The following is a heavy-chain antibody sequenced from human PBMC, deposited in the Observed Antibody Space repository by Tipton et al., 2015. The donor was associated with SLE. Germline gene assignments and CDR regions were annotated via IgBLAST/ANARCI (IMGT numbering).Heavy chain of an antibody. CDR3: ARDRRDLWRFGAHFDP. Sequence: TLSLTCAVSGYSISSNYYWGWIRQPPGKGLEWIGSIYHSGTTYYNPSLKSRVTISVDTSKNQFSLKLSSVTAADTAVYYCARDRRDLWRFGAHFDPWGQGTLVTVSS. CDR2: IYHSGTT. CDR1: GYSISSNYY. V-gene: IGHV4-38-2*02. D-gene: IGHD3-10*01. J-gene: IGHJ5*02.